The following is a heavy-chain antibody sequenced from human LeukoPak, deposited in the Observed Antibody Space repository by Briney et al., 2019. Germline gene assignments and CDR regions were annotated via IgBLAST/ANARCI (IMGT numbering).Heavy chain of an antibody. CDR1: RYTFTGYY. CDR2: INPNSGGT. J-gene: IGHJ3*02. Sequence: ASVKVSCKASRYTFTGYYMHWVRQAPGQGLEWMGRINPNSGGTNYAQKFQGRVTMTRDTSISTAYMELSRLRSDDTAVYYCASISGWREGHAFDIWGQGTMVTVSS. CDR3: ASISGWREGHAFDI. D-gene: IGHD6-19*01. V-gene: IGHV1-2*06.